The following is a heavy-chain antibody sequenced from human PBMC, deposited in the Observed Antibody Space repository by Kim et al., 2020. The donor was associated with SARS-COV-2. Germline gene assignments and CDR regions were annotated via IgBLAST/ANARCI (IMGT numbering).Heavy chain of an antibody. D-gene: IGHD3-16*01. CDR3: VRGRMGGAFDM. CDR1: GFTFSAYD. CDR2: ITKSSTTI. J-gene: IGHJ3*02. Sequence: GGSLRLSCATSGFTFSAYDMNWVRQAPGKGLEWLSFITKSSTTIYYADSVEGRFTISRDNAKNSLFLQMNSLRDEDTALYYCVRGRMGGAFDMLGQGTMV. V-gene: IGHV3-48*02.